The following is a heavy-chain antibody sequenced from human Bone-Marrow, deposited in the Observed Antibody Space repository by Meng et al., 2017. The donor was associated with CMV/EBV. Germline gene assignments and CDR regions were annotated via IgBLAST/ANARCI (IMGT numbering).Heavy chain of an antibody. CDR2: IRYDGSNK. CDR3: RVMVRGVPPSFFDY. Sequence: GESLKISCAASGFTFSSYGMHWVRQAPGKGLEWVAFIRYDGSNKYYADSVKGRFTISRDNSKNTLYLQMNSLRAEDTAVYYCRVMVRGVPPSFFDYWGQGKLVNVAS. D-gene: IGHD3-10*01. CDR1: GFTFSSYG. J-gene: IGHJ4*02. V-gene: IGHV3-30*02.